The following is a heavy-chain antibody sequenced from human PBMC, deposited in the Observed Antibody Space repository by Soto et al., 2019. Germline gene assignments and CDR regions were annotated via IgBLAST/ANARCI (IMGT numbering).Heavy chain of an antibody. D-gene: IGHD5-12*01. CDR1: GYSFANYW. V-gene: IGHV5-51*01. CDR3: ARNRLRQYYYGMDV. Sequence: PGEPLKFSCQGPGYSFANYWLAWVRQMPGQGLEWVGVIYPGASDTRYSPSFRGQVTLSADKSISHGYLQWSSLKASDTAMYYCARNRLRQYYYGMDVWGQGTTVTVSS. CDR2: IYPGASDT. J-gene: IGHJ6*02.